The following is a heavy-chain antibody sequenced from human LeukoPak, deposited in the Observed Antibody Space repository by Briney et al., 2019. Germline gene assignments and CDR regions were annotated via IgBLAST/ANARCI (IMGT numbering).Heavy chain of an antibody. Sequence: GASVKVSCKASGYTFTSYGISWVRQAPGQGLEWMGWISAYNGNTNYAQKLQGRVTMTTDTSTSTAYMELRGLRSDDTAVYYCARELLGIAVAGTRGYDYGMDVWGQGTTVTVSS. D-gene: IGHD6-19*01. CDR1: GYTFTSYG. J-gene: IGHJ6*02. V-gene: IGHV1-18*01. CDR2: ISAYNGNT. CDR3: ARELLGIAVAGTRGYDYGMDV.